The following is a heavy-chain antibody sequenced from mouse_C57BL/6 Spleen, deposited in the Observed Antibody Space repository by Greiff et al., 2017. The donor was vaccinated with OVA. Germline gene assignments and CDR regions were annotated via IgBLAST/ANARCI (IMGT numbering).Heavy chain of an antibody. Sequence: EVKLVESGGGLVKPGGSLKLSCAASGFTFSDYGMHWVRQAPEKGLEWVAYISSGSSTIYYADTVKGRFTLSRDNAKNTLFLQMTSLRSEDTAMYYCARPGDYDKGICDYWGQGTTLTVSS. CDR2: ISSGSSTI. J-gene: IGHJ2*01. CDR1: GFTFSDYG. V-gene: IGHV5-17*01. D-gene: IGHD2-4*01. CDR3: ARPGDYDKGICDY.